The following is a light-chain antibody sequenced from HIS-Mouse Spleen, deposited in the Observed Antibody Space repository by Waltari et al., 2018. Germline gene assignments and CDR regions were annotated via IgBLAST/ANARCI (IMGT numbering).Light chain of an antibody. CDR1: QSVLYSSNNKNY. J-gene: IGKJ4*01. CDR2: WAS. V-gene: IGKV4-1*01. CDR3: QQDYSTPT. Sequence: DIVMTQSPDPLAVSLGERATINCKSSQSVLYSSNNKNYLAWYQQKPGQPPKLLIYWASTRESGVPDRFSGSGSGTDFTLTISSLQAEDVAVYYCQQDYSTPTFGGGTKVEIK.